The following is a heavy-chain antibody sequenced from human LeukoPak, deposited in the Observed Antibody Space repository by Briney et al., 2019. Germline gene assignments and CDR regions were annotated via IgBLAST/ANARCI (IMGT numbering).Heavy chain of an antibody. D-gene: IGHD2-2*01. CDR1: GFTFSSYA. Sequence: SGGSLRLSCAASGFTFSSYAMSWVRQAPGKGLEWVSAISGSGGSTYYADSVKGRFTISRDNPKNTLYLQMNSLRAEDTAVYSCARDFTPSYYCSSTSCYSFGYWGQGTLVTVSS. J-gene: IGHJ4*02. V-gene: IGHV3-23*01. CDR3: ARDFTPSYYCSSTSCYSFGY. CDR2: ISGSGGST.